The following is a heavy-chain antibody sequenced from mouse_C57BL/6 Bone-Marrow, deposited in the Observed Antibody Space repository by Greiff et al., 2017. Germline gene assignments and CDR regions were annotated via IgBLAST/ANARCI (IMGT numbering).Heavy chain of an antibody. CDR3: ARLGRGY. CDR2: IYPGDGDT. V-gene: IGHV1-82*01. J-gene: IGHJ2*01. CDR1: GYAFSSSW. Sequence: VKLQQSGPELVKPGASVKISCKASGYAFSSSWMNWVKQRPGKGLEWIGRIYPGDGDTNYNGKFKGKATLTADKSSSTAYMQLSSLTSEDSAVYFCARLGRGYWGQGTTLTVSS. D-gene: IGHD4-1*01.